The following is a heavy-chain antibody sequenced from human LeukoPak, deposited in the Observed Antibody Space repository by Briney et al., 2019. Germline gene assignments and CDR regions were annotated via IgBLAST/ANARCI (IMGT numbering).Heavy chain of an antibody. Sequence: ASVKVSCKASGYTFSIYGFSWVRQAPGQGLEWMGWISAYNGNTNYAQKLQGRVTMTTDTSTSTAYMELRSLRSDDTAVYYCARANLGDYYYYYMDVWGKGTTVTVSS. V-gene: IGHV1-18*01. CDR2: ISAYNGNT. CDR3: ARANLGDYYYYYMDV. CDR1: GYTFSIYG. J-gene: IGHJ6*03.